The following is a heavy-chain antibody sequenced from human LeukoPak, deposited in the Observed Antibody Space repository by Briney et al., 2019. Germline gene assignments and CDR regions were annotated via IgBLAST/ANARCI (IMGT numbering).Heavy chain of an antibody. V-gene: IGHV3-23*01. CDR2: ISNSDYST. Sequence: PGGSLRLSCAASGFTFSSYAMSWVRQAPGKGLEWVSTISNSDYSTYYADSVKGRFTISRANSENTLYLQMNNLRAEDTAVYYCAKDGGEYYDILTGYYPRLYYMDVWGKGTTVTISS. CDR1: GFTFSSYA. CDR3: AKDGGEYYDILTGYYPRLYYMDV. J-gene: IGHJ6*03. D-gene: IGHD3-9*01.